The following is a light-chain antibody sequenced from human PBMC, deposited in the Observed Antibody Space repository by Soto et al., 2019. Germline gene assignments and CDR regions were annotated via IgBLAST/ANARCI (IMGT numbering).Light chain of an antibody. Sequence: EIVMTQSPATLSLSPGETATLSCRASQTVSYNLAWYQQNPVLPHRLLIYGASTRATGIPARFSGSGSGTEYTLTISSLQSEDFAVYSCQQYNHWPPVTFGGGTKVDIK. J-gene: IGKJ4*01. V-gene: IGKV3-15*01. CDR2: GAS. CDR1: QTVSYN. CDR3: QQYNHWPPVT.